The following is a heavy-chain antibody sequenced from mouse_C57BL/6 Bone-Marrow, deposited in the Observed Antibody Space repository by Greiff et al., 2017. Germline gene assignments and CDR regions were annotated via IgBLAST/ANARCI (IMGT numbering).Heavy chain of an antibody. CDR2: IYPGSGST. V-gene: IGHV1-55*01. CDR3: ARDYYGSSWFDY. J-gene: IGHJ2*01. Sequence: QVQLQQPGAELVKPGASVKMSCKASGYTFTSYWITWVKQRPGQGLECIGDIYPGSGSTNYNEKFKSKATLTVDTSSSTAYMQLSSLTSEDSAVYYCARDYYGSSWFDYWGQGTTLTVSS. CDR1: GYTFTSYW. D-gene: IGHD1-1*01.